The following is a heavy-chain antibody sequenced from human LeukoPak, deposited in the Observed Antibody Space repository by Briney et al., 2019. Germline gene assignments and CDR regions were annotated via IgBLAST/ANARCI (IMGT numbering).Heavy chain of an antibody. Sequence: GGPLTLSCAASGFTFRSYEMNWVRQAPGKGREGVSYISSSGRTIYYADSVKGRFTIPRDNAKNSLYLKMTSLRAEDTAVYYCAELGITMIGGVWGKGTTVTISS. J-gene: IGHJ6*04. CDR2: ISSSGRTI. CDR3: AELGITMIGGV. V-gene: IGHV3-48*03. D-gene: IGHD3-10*02. CDR1: GFTFRSYE.